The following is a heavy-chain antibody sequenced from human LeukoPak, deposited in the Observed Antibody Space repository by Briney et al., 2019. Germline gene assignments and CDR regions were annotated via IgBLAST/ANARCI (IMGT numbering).Heavy chain of an antibody. CDR2: ISAYNGNT. Sequence: ASVKVSCKASGYTFSSYGISWVRQAPGQGLEWMGWISAYNGNTNYAQKFQARVTMTTDTSTNTAYMELRSLRSDDTAVYYRARDGSGWVFDIWGQGTMVTVSS. D-gene: IGHD6-25*01. CDR1: GYTFSSYG. V-gene: IGHV1-18*01. J-gene: IGHJ3*02. CDR3: ARDGSGWVFDI.